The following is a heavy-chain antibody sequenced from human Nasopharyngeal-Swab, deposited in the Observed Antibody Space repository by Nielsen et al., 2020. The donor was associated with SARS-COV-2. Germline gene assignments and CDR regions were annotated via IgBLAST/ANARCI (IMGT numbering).Heavy chain of an antibody. V-gene: IGHV3-23*01. CDR1: GFTFSSYA. J-gene: IGHJ4*02. Sequence: GESLKISCAAPGFTFSSYAMSWVRQAPGKGLEWVSTISGSGGSTYYADSVKGRFTISRDNSKNTLYLQMNSLRAEDTAVYYCAKAADYYDSSGYYTYWGQGTLVTVSS. CDR3: AKAADYYDSSGYYTY. D-gene: IGHD3-22*01. CDR2: ISGSGGST.